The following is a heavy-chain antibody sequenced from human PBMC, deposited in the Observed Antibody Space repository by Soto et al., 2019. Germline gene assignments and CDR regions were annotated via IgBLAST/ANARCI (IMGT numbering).Heavy chain of an antibody. CDR2: IRSKADGGTT. CDR1: GFTVTNCW. V-gene: IGHV3-15*07. CDR3: STGRYRHGSDY. D-gene: IGHD5-18*01. J-gene: IGHJ4*02. Sequence: LCCASCGFTVTNCWVAWSLKATGKGLEWVGRIRSKADGGTTDYSAPVKGRFTISRDDSKDTLYLQMNSLKDEDTAVYYCSTGRYRHGSDYWGPGTLVTVSS.